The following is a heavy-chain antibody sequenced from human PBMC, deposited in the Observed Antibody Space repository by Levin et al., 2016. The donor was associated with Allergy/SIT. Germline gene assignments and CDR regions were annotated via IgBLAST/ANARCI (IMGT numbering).Heavy chain of an antibody. Sequence: WIRQPPGKGLEWIGSIYYSGSTYYNPSLKSRVTISVDTSKNQFSLKLSSVTAADTAVYYCARHFKGGYYYDSSGYPDYWGQGTLVTVSS. CDR3: ARHFKGGYYYDSSGYPDY. J-gene: IGHJ4*02. CDR2: IYYSGST. V-gene: IGHV4-39*01. D-gene: IGHD3-22*01.